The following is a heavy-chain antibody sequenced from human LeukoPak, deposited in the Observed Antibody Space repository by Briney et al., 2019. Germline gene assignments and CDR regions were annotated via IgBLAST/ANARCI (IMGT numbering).Heavy chain of an antibody. CDR1: GFTFSSYG. CDR2: IWYDGSNK. Sequence: PGGSLRLSCAASGFTFSSYGMHWVRQAPGKGLEWVAVIWYDGSNKYYADSVKGRFTISRDNSKNTLYLQMNSLRAEDTAVYCCAREVVAARSPNPSLDYWGQGTLVTVSS. D-gene: IGHD2-15*01. V-gene: IGHV3-33*01. J-gene: IGHJ4*02. CDR3: AREVVAARSPNPSLDY.